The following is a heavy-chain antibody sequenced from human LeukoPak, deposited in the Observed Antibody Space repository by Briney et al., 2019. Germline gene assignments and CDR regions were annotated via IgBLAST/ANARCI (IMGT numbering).Heavy chain of an antibody. CDR3: AREILGGFNPGAY. V-gene: IGHV4-4*02. CDR1: LDSTTSNF. J-gene: IGHJ4*02. CDR2: IHRSGSP. Sequence: PSETLSLTCTVSLDSTTSNFWSWVRQPPGQGLEWIGEIHRSGSPNYNPSLQNRVTISIDRSRNQIVLELSSVTAADTAFYYCAREILGGFNPGAYWGQGTLVTVSS. D-gene: IGHD1-14*01.